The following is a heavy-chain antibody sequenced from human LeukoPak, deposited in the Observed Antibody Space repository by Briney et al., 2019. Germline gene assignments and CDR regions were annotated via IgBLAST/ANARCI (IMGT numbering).Heavy chain of an antibody. V-gene: IGHV4-34*01. CDR2: INHSGST. CDR3: ARLRAMVRGVIITSYYFDY. Sequence: SETLSLTCTVSGGSISSYYWSWIRQPPGKGLEWIGEINHSGSTNYNPSLKSRVTISVDTSKNQFSLKLSSVTAADTAVYYCARLRAMVRGVIITSYYFDYWGQGTLVTVSS. CDR1: GGSISSYY. J-gene: IGHJ4*02. D-gene: IGHD3-10*01.